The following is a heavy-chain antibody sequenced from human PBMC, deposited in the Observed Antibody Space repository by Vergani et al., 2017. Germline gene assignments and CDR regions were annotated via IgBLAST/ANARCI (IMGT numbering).Heavy chain of an antibody. D-gene: IGHD6-19*01. Sequence: QVQLVQSGAEVKKPGASVKVSCKVSGYTLTELSMHWVRQAPGKGLEWMGGFDPEDGETIYAQKFQGRVTMTTDTSTSTAYMELRSLRSDDTAVYYGARVRGQYSSGWYDYWGQGTLVTVSS. V-gene: IGHV1-24*01. CDR2: FDPEDGET. CDR3: ARVRGQYSSGWYDY. J-gene: IGHJ4*02. CDR1: GYTLTELS.